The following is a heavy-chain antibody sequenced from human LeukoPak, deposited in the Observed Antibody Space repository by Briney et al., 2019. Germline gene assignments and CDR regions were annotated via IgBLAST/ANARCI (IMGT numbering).Heavy chain of an antibody. V-gene: IGHV4-39*07. CDR1: GDSISSGNYH. CDR3: TRVRQGSQSDY. J-gene: IGHJ4*02. Sequence: KSSETLSLTCTVSGDSISSGNYHWAWIRQPPGKGLECNGSIHHSGNAYYNSSLESRVTISVDMSKNQFSLQLRSVTAADTAVYYCTRVRQGSQSDYWGQGTLVTVSS. CDR2: IHHSGNA.